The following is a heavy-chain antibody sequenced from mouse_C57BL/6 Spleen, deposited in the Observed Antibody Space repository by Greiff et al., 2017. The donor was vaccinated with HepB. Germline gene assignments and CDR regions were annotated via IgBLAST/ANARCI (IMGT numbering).Heavy chain of an antibody. Sequence: VMLVESGPELVKPGASVKISCKASGYAFSSSWMNWVKQRPGKGLEWIGRIYPGDGDTNYNGKFKGKATLTADKSSSTAYMQLSSLTSEDSAVYFCARGGGTPAWFAYWGQGTLVTVSA. D-gene: IGHD2-14*01. J-gene: IGHJ3*01. V-gene: IGHV1-82*01. CDR1: GYAFSSSW. CDR3: ARGGGTPAWFAY. CDR2: IYPGDGDT.